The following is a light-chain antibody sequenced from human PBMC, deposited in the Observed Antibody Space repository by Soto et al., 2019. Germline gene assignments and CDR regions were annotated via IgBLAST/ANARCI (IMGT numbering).Light chain of an antibody. V-gene: IGKV1-39*01. J-gene: IGKJ4*01. CDR1: QSISTY. Sequence: DIQMTQSPSSLSASVGDRVTITCRASQSISTYLHWYQQKPGKAPNLLIYAASTLQSGVPSRFSGSGSGTDFTLTISSLPPEDFATYFCHHGYSTPLTFGGGTKVDIK. CDR3: HHGYSTPLT. CDR2: AAS.